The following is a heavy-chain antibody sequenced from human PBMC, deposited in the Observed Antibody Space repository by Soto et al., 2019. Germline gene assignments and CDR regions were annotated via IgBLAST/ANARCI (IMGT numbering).Heavy chain of an antibody. CDR1: GYTLITYG. V-gene: IGHV1-18*01. CDR3: ARYCRGGSCHKGVPDY. Sequence: QVQLVQSGAEVKKPGASVTVSCKVSGYTLITYGISWVRQAPGQGLEWMGGINTYNGATNYAQNLQGRVTMPRDTSTNTAYMELRGLRSDDTAVYYCARYCRGGSCHKGVPDYWGQGTLVTVSS. D-gene: IGHD2-15*01. CDR2: INTYNGAT. J-gene: IGHJ4*02.